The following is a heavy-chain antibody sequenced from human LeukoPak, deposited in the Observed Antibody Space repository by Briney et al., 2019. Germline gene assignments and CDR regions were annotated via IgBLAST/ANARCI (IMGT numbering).Heavy chain of an antibody. CDR1: GGIFGSYA. CDR3: AKGSRLREAGSYRF. CDR2: IIPIFDTP. J-gene: IGHJ4*02. Sequence: SVKVSCKASGGIFGSYAINWVRQAPGQGLEWLGRIIPIFDTPNYAQTFQGRVTISADKSTRTAYMELSSLRSEDTALYYCAKGSRLREAGSYRFWGQGTLVTVSS. D-gene: IGHD3-16*02. V-gene: IGHV1-69*06.